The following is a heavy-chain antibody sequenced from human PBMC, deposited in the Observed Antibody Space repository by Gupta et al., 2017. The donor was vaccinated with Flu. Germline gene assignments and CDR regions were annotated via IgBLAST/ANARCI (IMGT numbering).Heavy chain of an antibody. D-gene: IGHD3-16*01. CDR2: IIPIFGTA. V-gene: IGHV1-69*06. J-gene: IGHJ5*02. CDR3: ARDLPSITFGGVTGEEGMKSDNWFDP. Sequence: GPGLAWMGGIIPIFGTANYAQKFQGRVAITADKSTSTAYMELSSLRSEDTAVYYCARDLPSITFGGVTGEEGMKSDNWFDPWGQGTLVTVSS.